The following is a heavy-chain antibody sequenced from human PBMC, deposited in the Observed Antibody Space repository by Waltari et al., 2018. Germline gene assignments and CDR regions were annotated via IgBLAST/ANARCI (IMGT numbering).Heavy chain of an antibody. CDR1: GFAFSGYD. J-gene: IGHJ6*02. V-gene: IGHV3-13*01. D-gene: IGHD5-18*01. CDR2: IYTTGDT. Sequence: EMQLVESGGGLVKPGGSLGLSCAASGFAFSGYDMYWVCQAAGKGLECVSGIYTTGDTYYPGSVKGRFTISRENAKNSLDLQMNNLRPGDTGVYYCARYTGYGMDVWGQGTTVTVSS. CDR3: ARYTGYGMDV.